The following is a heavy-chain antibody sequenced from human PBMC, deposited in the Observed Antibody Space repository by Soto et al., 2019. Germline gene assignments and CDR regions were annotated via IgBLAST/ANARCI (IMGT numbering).Heavy chain of an antibody. J-gene: IGHJ6*03. CDR1: GFNFNDHG. D-gene: IGHD3-10*01. CDR2: ITWHSDGM. V-gene: IGHV3-9*01. CDR3: AKEDSGFSGYMDV. Sequence: EVQLVESGGGLVQPGRSLRLSCIASGFNFNDHGMHWVRQAPGKGLEWVSGITWHSDGMGYAGSVKGRFTISRDNAKNSLYLQMNSLRVEDTDLYYCAKEDSGFSGYMDVWGKGTTVTVSS.